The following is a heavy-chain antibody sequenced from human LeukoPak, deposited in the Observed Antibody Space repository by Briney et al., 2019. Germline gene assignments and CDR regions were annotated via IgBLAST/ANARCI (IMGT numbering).Heavy chain of an antibody. V-gene: IGHV3-23*01. CDR2: ISGSGGST. J-gene: IGHJ6*02. CDR3: AKAAYCSSTSCSDEYYYYYYGMDV. Sequence: GGSLRLSCAASGFAFSSYAMSWVRQAQGKGLEWVSAISGSGGSTYYADSVKGRFTISRDNSKNTLYLQMNSLRAEDTAVYYCAKAAYCSSTSCSDEYYYYYYGMDVWGQGTTVTVSS. CDR1: GFAFSSYA. D-gene: IGHD2-2*01.